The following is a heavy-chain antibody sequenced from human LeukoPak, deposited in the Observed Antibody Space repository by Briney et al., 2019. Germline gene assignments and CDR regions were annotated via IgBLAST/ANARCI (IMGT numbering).Heavy chain of an antibody. Sequence: SETLSLTCTVSGYSISSGYYWGWIRQPPGKGLEWIGSIYHSGSTYYNPSLKSRVTISVDTSKNQFSLKLSSVTAADTAVYYCARGLLSGGNWFDPWGQGTLVTVSS. V-gene: IGHV4-38-2*02. CDR2: IYHSGST. J-gene: IGHJ5*02. D-gene: IGHD2-21*02. CDR3: ARGLLSGGNWFDP. CDR1: GYSISSGYY.